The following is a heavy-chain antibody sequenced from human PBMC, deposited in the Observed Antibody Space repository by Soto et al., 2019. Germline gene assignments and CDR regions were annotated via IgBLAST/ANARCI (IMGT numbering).Heavy chain of an antibody. J-gene: IGHJ4*02. CDR2: IYYSGST. CDR3: ARVPYYYDSSGYYLYFDY. CDR1: GGSISSYY. D-gene: IGHD3-22*01. V-gene: IGHV4-59*01. Sequence: LSLTCTVSGGSISSYYWSWIREPPWKGLEWIGYIYYSGSTNYNPSLKSRVTISVDTSKNQFSLKLSSVTAADTAVYYCARVPYYYDSSGYYLYFDYWGQGTLVTVSS.